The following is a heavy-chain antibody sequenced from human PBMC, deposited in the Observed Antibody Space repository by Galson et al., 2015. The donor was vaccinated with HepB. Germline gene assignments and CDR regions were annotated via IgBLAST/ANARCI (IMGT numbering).Heavy chain of an antibody. J-gene: IGHJ5*02. CDR1: GGTLSI. D-gene: IGHD5-12*01. CDR3: ARDLGSSGYAPLTT. Sequence: SVKVSCKASGGTLSIISWVRQAPGQGLEWMGGIIPIVGSTNYAQKFEGRVTITADEPTSTTYMELSSLTSEDTAVYYCARDLGSSGYAPLTTWGQGTQVTVSS. CDR2: IIPIVGST. V-gene: IGHV1-69*13.